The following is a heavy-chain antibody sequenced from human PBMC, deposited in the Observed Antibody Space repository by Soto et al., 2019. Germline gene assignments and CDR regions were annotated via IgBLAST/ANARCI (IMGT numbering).Heavy chain of an antibody. CDR3: ARHTVKQEDSPHDYYYGTEV. V-gene: IGHV5-51*01. CDR1: GYKFTSYC. J-gene: IGHJ6*04. Sequence: GESLKISCKGLGYKFTSYCIGWMRKMPGKGLKWMGIMFPGDSDTRYSPYFEGQVTISADKSISTAYLQWRSLKASDTAMYYCARHTVKQEDSPHDYYYGTEVWVKGTPVTVSS. D-gene: IGHD5-18*01. CDR2: MFPGDSDT.